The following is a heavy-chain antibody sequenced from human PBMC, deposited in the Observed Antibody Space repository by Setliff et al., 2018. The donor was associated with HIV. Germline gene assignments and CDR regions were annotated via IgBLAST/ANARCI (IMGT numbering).Heavy chain of an antibody. CDR1: GYSISSVXX. V-gene: IGHV4-38-2*01. J-gene: IGHJ4*02. CDR3: AVLARKASFGY. D-gene: IGHD1-26*01. Sequence: PSETLSLTCAVSGYSISSVXXXCGIRQPPGKGLEWIGHIFHSVSTYYNPSLKSRVTISVYTSKNQFSLKLSSVTAADTAIYSCAVLARKASFGYWGQGTLVTVSS. CDR2: IFHSVST.